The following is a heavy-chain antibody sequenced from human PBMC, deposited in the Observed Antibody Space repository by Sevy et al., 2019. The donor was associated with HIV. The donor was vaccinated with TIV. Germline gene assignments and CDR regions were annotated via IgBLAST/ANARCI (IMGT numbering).Heavy chain of an antibody. CDR2: IKQYGSET. CDR1: GFTFSNYW. CDR3: ARWWTPGETFDY. D-gene: IGHD2-15*01. J-gene: IGHJ4*01. Sequence: GGYLRLSCEASGFTFSNYWMSWIRRAPGKGLEWVANIKQYGSETYYVDSVKGRFAISRDNAKNSLYLQMNSLRAEDTAVYYCARWWTPGETFDYWGQGTLVTVSS. V-gene: IGHV3-7*01.